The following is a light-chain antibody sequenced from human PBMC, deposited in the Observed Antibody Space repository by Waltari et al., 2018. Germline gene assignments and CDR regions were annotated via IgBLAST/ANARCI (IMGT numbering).Light chain of an antibody. V-gene: IGKV1-39*01. CDR2: AAS. CDR1: RDITNY. J-gene: IGKJ4*01. CDR3: QQTYNIPRT. Sequence: DIQMTQSPSSLSASVGDRVPITCRASRDITNYVNWYQQKAGKAPQLLIYAASSLQGGVPSRFSGGGSGTDFNLTITSLRPDDFATYYCQQTYNIPRTFGGGTKVEIK.